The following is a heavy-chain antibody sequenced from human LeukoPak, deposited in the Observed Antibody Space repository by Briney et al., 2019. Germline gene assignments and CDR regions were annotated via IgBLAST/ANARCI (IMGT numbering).Heavy chain of an antibody. V-gene: IGHV3-30*04. CDR1: GFTFSSYA. J-gene: IGHJ4*02. D-gene: IGHD3/OR15-3a*01. CDR3: ARDHGRSGYFDY. CDR2: ISYDGSNK. Sequence: PGGSLRLSCAASGFTFSSYAMHWVRQAPGKGLEWVAVISYDGSNKYYADSVKSRFTISRDNSKNTLYLQMNSLRAEDTAVYYCARDHGRSGYFDYWGQGTLVTVSS.